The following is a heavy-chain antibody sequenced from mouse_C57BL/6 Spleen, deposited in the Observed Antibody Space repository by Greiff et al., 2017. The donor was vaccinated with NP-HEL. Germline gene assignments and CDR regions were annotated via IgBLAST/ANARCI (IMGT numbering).Heavy chain of an antibody. V-gene: IGHV1-22*01. CDR3: ARSGYDYDFDY. D-gene: IGHD2-4*01. Sequence: EVQLQQSGPELVKPGASVKMPCKASGYTFTDYNMHWVKQSHGTSLERIGYINPNNGGTSYNQKFKGKATLTVNKSSSTAYMELRSLTSEDSAVYYCARSGYDYDFDYWDQGTTLTDSS. CDR2: INPNNGGT. CDR1: GYTFTDYN. J-gene: IGHJ2*01.